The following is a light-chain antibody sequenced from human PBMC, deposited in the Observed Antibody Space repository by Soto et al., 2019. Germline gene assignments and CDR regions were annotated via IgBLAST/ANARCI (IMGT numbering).Light chain of an antibody. Sequence: EIVLTPSPGTLSLSPGERATLYCRASKSVSSSYLAWDQQQHGQAPRLLIYGASSRATGIQDRFSGSGSGTDFTLTISRLEPEDLAAYYCHQYGSSPPYTFGQGTKLELK. CDR1: KSVSSSY. V-gene: IGKV3-20*01. J-gene: IGKJ2*01. CDR2: GAS. CDR3: HQYGSSPPYT.